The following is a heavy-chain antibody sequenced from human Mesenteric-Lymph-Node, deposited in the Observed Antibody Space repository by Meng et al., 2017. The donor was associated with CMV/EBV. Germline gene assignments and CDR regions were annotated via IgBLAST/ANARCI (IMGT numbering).Heavy chain of an antibody. CDR3: ARRIPFSPLLVLTKGPYYYGMDV. D-gene: IGHD6-13*01. CDR2: INPGDSDT. V-gene: IGHV5-51*01. J-gene: IGHJ6*02. CDR1: GYSFTSNW. Sequence: GESLKISCKGSGYSFTSNWIGWVRQMPGKGLEWMGIINPGDSDTRYSPSFQGQVTISADKSISTAYLQWSSLKASDTAMYYCARRIPFSPLLVLTKGPYYYGMDVWGQGTTVTVSS.